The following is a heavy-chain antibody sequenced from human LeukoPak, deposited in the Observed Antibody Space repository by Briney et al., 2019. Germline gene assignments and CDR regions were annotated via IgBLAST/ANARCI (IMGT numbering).Heavy chain of an antibody. CDR2: IYSGGST. CDR3: AKSSYYDTSGYYREYYFDY. Sequence: GGSLRLSCAASGFTVSSNYMSWVRQAPGKGLEWVSVIYSGGSTYYADSVKGRFTISRDNTKNTLYLQMNSLRAEDTAVYYCAKSSYYDTSGYYREYYFDYWGQGTLVTVSS. V-gene: IGHV3-53*01. D-gene: IGHD3-22*01. J-gene: IGHJ4*02. CDR1: GFTVSSNY.